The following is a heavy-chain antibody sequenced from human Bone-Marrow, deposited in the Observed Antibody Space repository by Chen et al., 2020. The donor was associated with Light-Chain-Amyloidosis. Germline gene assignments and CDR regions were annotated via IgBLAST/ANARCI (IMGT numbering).Heavy chain of an antibody. CDR1: GFAFEDYA. CDR3: SRAHNGYVGYSDY. D-gene: IGHD5-12*01. CDR2: IRGKTFGGTA. Sequence: EVRLVESGGGLIQPGRSLRLSCTPFGFAFEDYAITWVRQAPGKGPEWVGFIRGKTFGGTAEYASSLRGRLTISRDESSSIVYLEMDSLKTEDTAMYLCSRAHNGYVGYSDYWGPGILVTVSS. J-gene: IGHJ4*02. V-gene: IGHV3-49*04.